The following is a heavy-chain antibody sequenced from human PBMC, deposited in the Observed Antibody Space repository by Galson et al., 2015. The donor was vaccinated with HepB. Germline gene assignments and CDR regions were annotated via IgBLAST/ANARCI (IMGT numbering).Heavy chain of an antibody. J-gene: IGHJ4*02. Sequence: SLRLSCAASGFTFSSYWMHWVRQAPGKGLVWVSRIGDHDGDTIYADSVKGRFTISRDNAKNALYLQMNSLRAEETAVYFCARGGLRHAFDYWGQGALVTASS. CDR1: GFTFSSYW. CDR2: IGDHDGDT. V-gene: IGHV3-74*01. CDR3: ARGGLRHAFDY. D-gene: IGHD3-16*01.